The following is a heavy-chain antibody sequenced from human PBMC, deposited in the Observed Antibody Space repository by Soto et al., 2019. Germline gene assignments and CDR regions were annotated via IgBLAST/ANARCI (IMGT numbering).Heavy chain of an antibody. CDR1: GDSIDSGDYY. J-gene: IGHJ4*02. CDR2: IYYSGHT. V-gene: IGHV4-30-4*01. Sequence: QVQLQESGPGLVKPSQTLSLTCTVSGDSIDSGDYYWSWIRQPPGKGLGWIGCIYYSGHTYYNPSLRSRVSISVDTSKNQFSLKLSSVTAADTAVYYCAGDFKRYSSPPGPLEYWGQGSLVTVSS. D-gene: IGHD6-13*01. CDR3: AGDFKRYSSPPGPLEY.